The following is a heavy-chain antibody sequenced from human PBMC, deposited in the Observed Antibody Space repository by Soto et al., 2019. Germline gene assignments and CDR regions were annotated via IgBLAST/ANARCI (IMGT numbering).Heavy chain of an antibody. CDR2: IYPGDSDT. Sequence: LGESLKISCKGSGYSFTSYWIGWVRQMPGKGLEWMGIIYPGDSDTRYSPSFQGQVTISADKSISTAYLQWSSLKASDTAMYYCARLAYSSSWYGKEYNYYYYYGVDVWGQGTTVTVSS. V-gene: IGHV5-51*01. J-gene: IGHJ6*02. CDR1: GYSFTSYW. D-gene: IGHD6-13*01. CDR3: ARLAYSSSWYGKEYNYYYYYGVDV.